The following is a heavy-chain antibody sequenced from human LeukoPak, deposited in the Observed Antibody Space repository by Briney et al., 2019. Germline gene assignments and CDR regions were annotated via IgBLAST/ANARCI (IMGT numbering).Heavy chain of an antibody. CDR3: AKDNAEVTAVAGTGFDY. CDR1: GFTFDDYA. V-gene: IGHV3-9*01. J-gene: IGHJ4*02. D-gene: IGHD6-19*01. Sequence: GRSLRLSCAASGFTFDDYAMHWVRQAPGKGLEWVSGISWNSGSIYYADSVKGRFTISRDNAKNSLYLQMNSLRAEDTALYYCAKDNAEVTAVAGTGFDYWGQGTLVTVSS. CDR2: ISWNSGSI.